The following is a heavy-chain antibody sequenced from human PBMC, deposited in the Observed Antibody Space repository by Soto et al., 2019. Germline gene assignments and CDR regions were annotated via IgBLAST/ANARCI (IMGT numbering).Heavy chain of an antibody. J-gene: IGHJ4*02. D-gene: IGHD2-15*01. CDR2: IYYSGST. CDR1: GGSISSGGYY. V-gene: IGHV4-31*03. CDR3: ARDGGSGDLFFEC. Sequence: KPSETLSLTCTVSGGSISSGGYYWSWIRQHPGKGLEWIGYIYYSGSTYYNPSLKSRVTISVDTSKNQFSLKLSSVTAADTAVYYCARDGGSGDLFFECWGQGTLVTVSS.